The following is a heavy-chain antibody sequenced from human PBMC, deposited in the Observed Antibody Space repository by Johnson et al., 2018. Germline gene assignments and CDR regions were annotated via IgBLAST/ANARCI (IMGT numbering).Heavy chain of an antibody. CDR3: ARDRASVTAGLAALDT. J-gene: IGHJ3*02. V-gene: IGHV4-4*07. CDR2: IYSNGIT. D-gene: IGHD3/OR15-3a*01. Sequence: QVQLQESGPGLVKPSDTLSLTCTVSGGSISNYYWSWIRQPAGKRLEWIGRIYSNGITNYNPSLKSRVTMSVDMSKSQVSLRIPSVTAAETAVYYCARDRASVTAGLAALDTWGQGTRVIVSS. CDR1: GGSISNYY.